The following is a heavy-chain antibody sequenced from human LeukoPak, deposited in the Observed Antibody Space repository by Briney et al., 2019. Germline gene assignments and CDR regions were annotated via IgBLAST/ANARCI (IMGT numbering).Heavy chain of an antibody. CDR1: GGSISSYY. D-gene: IGHD5-18*01. CDR3: ARVSYPYFFDY. CDR2: IYSSGST. V-gene: IGHV4-4*07. Sequence: PSETLSLTCTVSGGSISSYYWSWIRQPAGKGLEWIGRIYSSGSTNYNPSLKSRVTMSVDTSKNQFSLKLSSVTAADTGVYYCARVSYPYFFDYWGQGTLVTVSS. J-gene: IGHJ4*02.